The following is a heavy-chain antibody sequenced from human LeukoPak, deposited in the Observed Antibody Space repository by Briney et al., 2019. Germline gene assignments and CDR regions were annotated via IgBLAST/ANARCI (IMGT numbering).Heavy chain of an antibody. J-gene: IGHJ5*02. V-gene: IGHV3-48*01. D-gene: IGHD5-18*01. Sequence: GGSLRLSCAASGFTFSSYSMNWVRQAPGKGLEWVSYISSSSSTIYYADSVKGRFTISRDNAKNSLYLQMNSLRAEDTAVYYCARSDRIQLWFGWFDPWGQGTLVTVSS. CDR1: GFTFSSYS. CDR3: ARSDRIQLWFGWFDP. CDR2: ISSSSSTI.